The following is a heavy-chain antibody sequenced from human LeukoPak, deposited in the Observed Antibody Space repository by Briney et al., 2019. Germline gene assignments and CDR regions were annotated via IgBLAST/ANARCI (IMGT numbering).Heavy chain of an antibody. CDR2: ISSSSSYI. V-gene: IGHV3-21*01. CDR3: ARRINYYGSGSYLLDY. Sequence: GGSLRLSCAASGFTFSSYSMNWVRQAPGEGLEWVSSISSSSSYIYYADSVKGRFTISRDNAKNSLYLQMNSLRAEDTAVYYCARRINYYGSGSYLLDYWGQGTLVTVSS. CDR1: GFTFSSYS. J-gene: IGHJ4*02. D-gene: IGHD3-10*01.